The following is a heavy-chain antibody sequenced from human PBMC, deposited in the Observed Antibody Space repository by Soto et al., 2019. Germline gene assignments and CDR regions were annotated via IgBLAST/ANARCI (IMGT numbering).Heavy chain of an antibody. Sequence: PGGSLRLSCAASGFTFSSYEMNWVRQAPGKGLEWVSYISSSGSTIYYADSVKGRFTISRDNAKNSLYLQMNGLRAEDTAVYYCARDHSYYGMDVCGQGTTVTVSS. CDR1: GFTFSSYE. J-gene: IGHJ6*02. CDR3: ARDHSYYGMDV. V-gene: IGHV3-48*03. CDR2: ISSSGSTI.